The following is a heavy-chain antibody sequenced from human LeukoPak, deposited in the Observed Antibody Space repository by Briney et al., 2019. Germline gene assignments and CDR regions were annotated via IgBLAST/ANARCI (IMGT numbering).Heavy chain of an antibody. CDR1: GFPFSSYA. V-gene: IGHV3-23*01. J-gene: IGHJ4*02. D-gene: IGHD6-13*01. Sequence: GGSLRLSCAASGFPFSSYAMSWVRQAPGKGLEWVSAITGSGTRTDYADSVRGRFSISRDNSKNTLYLQMYSLRADDTAVYSCATTQFGSAGTRFAYWGQGTLVTVSS. CDR2: ITGSGTRT. CDR3: ATTQFGSAGTRFAY.